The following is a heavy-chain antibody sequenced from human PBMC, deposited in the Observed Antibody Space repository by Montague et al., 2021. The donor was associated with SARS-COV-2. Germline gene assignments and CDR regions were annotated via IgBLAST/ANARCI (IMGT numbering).Heavy chain of an antibody. CDR2: LSGRSDYR. CDR1: GFTFSYYG. J-gene: IGHJ6*02. D-gene: IGHD3-10*01. CDR3: ARDTSSTVRGVTTYYTYYGMDV. Sequence: SLRLSCAASGFTFSYYGMNWVRPAPGKGLEWVSSLSGRSDYRYYSYSXKVRITISRDNAMNSLYLQLNSLSAEDAAVYYCARDTSSTVRGVTTYYTYYGMDVWGQGTAVTVSS. V-gene: IGHV3-21*01.